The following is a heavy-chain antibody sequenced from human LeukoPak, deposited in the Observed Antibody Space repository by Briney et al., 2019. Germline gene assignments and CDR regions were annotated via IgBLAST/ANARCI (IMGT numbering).Heavy chain of an antibody. D-gene: IGHD3-10*01. CDR1: GGSISSYY. J-gene: IGHJ4*02. CDR3: ARDRDEDFDY. Sequence: SETLSLTCTVSGGSISSYYWSWIRQPAGKGLGWIGRIYTSGSTNYNPSLKSRVTMSVDTSKNQFSLKLSSVTAADTAVYYCARDRDEDFDYWGQGTLVTVSS. V-gene: IGHV4-4*07. CDR2: IYTSGST.